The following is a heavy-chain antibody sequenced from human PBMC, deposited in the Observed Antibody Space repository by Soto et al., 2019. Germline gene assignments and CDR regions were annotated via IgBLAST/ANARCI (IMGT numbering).Heavy chain of an antibody. CDR3: AREILSPDFYFHGRDV. Sequence: QGQLVQSGAEVKKPGASVKVSCKASGYTFTSYGISWVRQAPGQGLERMGWISAKKGNTKYAQKFPGRVNMTTDTYTSTAYMELRSLRSDDTAVYYCAREILSPDFYFHGRDVWGQGTTVTVSS. CDR1: GYTFTSYG. CDR2: ISAKKGNT. V-gene: IGHV1-18*04. J-gene: IGHJ6*02. D-gene: IGHD2-15*01.